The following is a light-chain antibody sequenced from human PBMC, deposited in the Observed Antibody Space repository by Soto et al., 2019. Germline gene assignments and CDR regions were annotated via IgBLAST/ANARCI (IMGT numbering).Light chain of an antibody. CDR2: DAS. CDR1: QSVSSY. V-gene: IGKV3-11*01. CDR3: QQRSKSLT. J-gene: IGKJ4*01. Sequence: EIVLTQSPATLSLSPGERATLSCRASQSVSSYLAWYQQKPGQAPRLLIYDASNRATGIPARFSGSGSGTDFTLTISRLEPEDFAVYYCQQRSKSLTFGGGTKVAIK.